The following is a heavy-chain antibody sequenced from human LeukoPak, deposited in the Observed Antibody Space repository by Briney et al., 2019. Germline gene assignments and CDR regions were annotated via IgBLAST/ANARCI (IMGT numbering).Heavy chain of an antibody. V-gene: IGHV3-7*01. Sequence: GGSLRLSCAASGFTFSSYGMHWVRQAPGKGLEWVANIKQDGSEKYYVDSVKGRFTISRDNAKNSLYLQMNSLRAEDTAVYYCARAFGGYCTNGVCYTYGLDYWGQGTLVTVSS. CDR2: IKQDGSEK. CDR3: ARAFGGYCTNGVCYTYGLDY. D-gene: IGHD2-8*01. J-gene: IGHJ4*02. CDR1: GFTFSSYG.